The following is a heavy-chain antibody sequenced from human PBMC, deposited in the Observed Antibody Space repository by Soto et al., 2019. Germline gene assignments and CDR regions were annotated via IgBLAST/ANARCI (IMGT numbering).Heavy chain of an antibody. D-gene: IGHD4-17*01. Sequence: QITLKESGPTLVKPTQTLTLTCTFSGFSLSTTGVGVGWIRQPPGKALEGLVAFYWDENKRYSPSLESRLTXTXXTSRNQVVLTMTNMDPVDTATYFCAHRRDYGDFPYWGPGTLVTVSS. CDR2: FYWDENK. CDR1: GFSLSTTGVG. V-gene: IGHV2-5*02. J-gene: IGHJ4*02. CDR3: AHRRDYGDFPY.